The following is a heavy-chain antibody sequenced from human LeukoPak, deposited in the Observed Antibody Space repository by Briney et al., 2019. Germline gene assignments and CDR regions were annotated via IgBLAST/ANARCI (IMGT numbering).Heavy chain of an antibody. CDR3: ARVNRVVGATKAYYFDY. J-gene: IGHJ4*02. Sequence: PGGSLRLSCAASGFTFSDYYMSWIRQAPGKGLELVSYISSSGSTIYYADSVKGRFTISRDNAKNSLYLQMNSLRAEDTAVYYCARVNRVVGATKAYYFDYWGQGTLVTVSS. CDR2: ISSSGSTI. CDR1: GFTFSDYY. D-gene: IGHD1-26*01. V-gene: IGHV3-11*04.